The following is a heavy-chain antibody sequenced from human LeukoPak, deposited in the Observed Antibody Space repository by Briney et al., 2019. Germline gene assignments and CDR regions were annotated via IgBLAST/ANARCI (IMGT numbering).Heavy chain of an antibody. CDR2: ISGSGGST. CDR3: TKGSNFWSGYDINNYFDP. D-gene: IGHD3-3*01. CDR1: GFTFSSYA. Sequence: GGSLRLSCAASGFTFSSYAMSWVRQAPGKGLEWVSAISGSGGSTYYADSVKGRFTISRDNSKSTLYLQINSLRAEDTAVYYCTKGSNFWSGYDINNYFDPWGQGTLVTVSS. V-gene: IGHV3-23*01. J-gene: IGHJ5*02.